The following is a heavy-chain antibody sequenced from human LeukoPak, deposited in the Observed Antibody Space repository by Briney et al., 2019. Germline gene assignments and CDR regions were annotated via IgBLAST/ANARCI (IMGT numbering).Heavy chain of an antibody. D-gene: IGHD3-9*01. CDR2: ISSSGSTI. J-gene: IGHJ4*02. Sequence: PGGSLRLSCAASGFTFSDYYMSWIRQAPGKGLEWVSYISSSGSTIYYADSVKGRFTISRDNAKNSLYLQMNNLRAEDTAVYYCARSSLRYFDWSDFDYWGQGTLVTVSS. CDR3: ARSSLRYFDWSDFDY. V-gene: IGHV3-11*04. CDR1: GFTFSDYY.